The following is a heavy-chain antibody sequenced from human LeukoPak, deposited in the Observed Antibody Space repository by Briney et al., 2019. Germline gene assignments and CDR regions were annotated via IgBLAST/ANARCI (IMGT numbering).Heavy chain of an antibody. D-gene: IGHD3-3*01. CDR3: AKDFWSGYYPNY. CDR2: SGSGGST. V-gene: IGHV3-23*01. J-gene: IGHJ4*02. Sequence: GGSLRLSCAASGFTFSSYAMSWVRQAPGKGLEWVSGSGSGGSTYYADSVRGRFTISRDNSKNTLYLQMNSLRAEDTAVYYCAKDFWSGYYPNYWGQGTLVTVSS. CDR1: GFTFSSYA.